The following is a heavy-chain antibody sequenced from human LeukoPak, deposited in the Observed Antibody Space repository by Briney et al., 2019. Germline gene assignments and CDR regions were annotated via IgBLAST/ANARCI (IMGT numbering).Heavy chain of an antibody. D-gene: IGHD5-24*01. Sequence: GASVLVSCKASGYTFTSYGISWVRQAPGQGLEWMGWISPYNGNTNYAQKLQGRVTMTTDTSTTTAYMELRSLRSDDTAVYYCAREMATIVNQFDYWGQGTLVTVSS. CDR3: AREMATIVNQFDY. J-gene: IGHJ4*02. V-gene: IGHV1-18*01. CDR2: ISPYNGNT. CDR1: GYTFTSYG.